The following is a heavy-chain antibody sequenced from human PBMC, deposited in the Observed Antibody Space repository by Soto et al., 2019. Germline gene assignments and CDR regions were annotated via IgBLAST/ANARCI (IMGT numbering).Heavy chain of an antibody. CDR1: EFTFSNYA. J-gene: IGHJ4*02. V-gene: IGHV3-23*01. CDR3: AKNPGYYYDSTGYHFDY. D-gene: IGHD3-22*01. CDR2: ISYGGGTT. Sequence: GGSLRLSCAASEFTFSNYAMSWVRQAPGKGLEWVSAISYGGGTTYYADSVKGRFTISRDNSKNTLYLQMNSLRAEDTAVYYCAKNPGYYYDSTGYHFDYWGREPWSPSPQ.